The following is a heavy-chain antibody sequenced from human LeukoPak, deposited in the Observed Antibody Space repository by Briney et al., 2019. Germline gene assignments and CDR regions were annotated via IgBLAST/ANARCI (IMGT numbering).Heavy chain of an antibody. D-gene: IGHD6-13*01. V-gene: IGHV3-66*01. J-gene: IGHJ4*02. Sequence: GGSLRLSCAASGFTVSSNYMNWVRQAPGKGLEWVSVIYSGGSTFYADSVKGRFTISRDNSKNTLYLQMNSLRAEDTAVYYCARGGPAAGRFDYWGQGTLVTVSS. CDR3: ARGGPAAGRFDY. CDR2: IYSGGST. CDR1: GFTVSSNY.